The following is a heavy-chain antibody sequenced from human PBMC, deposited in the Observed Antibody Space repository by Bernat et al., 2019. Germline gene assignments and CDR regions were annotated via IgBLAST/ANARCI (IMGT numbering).Heavy chain of an antibody. V-gene: IGHV3-48*01. D-gene: IGHD3-10*01. CDR3: ARGPVRLGELLGDASDY. J-gene: IGHJ4*02. CDR2: ISSSSSTI. Sequence: EVQLVESGGGLVQPGGSLRLSCAASGFTFSSYSMNWVRQAPGKGLEWVSYISSSSSTIYYADSVKGRFTISRDNAKNSLYLQMNSLRAEDTAVYYCARGPVRLGELLGDASDYWDQGTLVTVSS. CDR1: GFTFSSYS.